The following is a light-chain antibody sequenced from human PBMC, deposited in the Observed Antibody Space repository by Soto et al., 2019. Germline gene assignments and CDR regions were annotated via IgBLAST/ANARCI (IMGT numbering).Light chain of an antibody. CDR1: QSISSW. V-gene: IGKV1-5*01. Sequence: DIQMTQSPSTLSASVGDRVTITCRASQSISSWLAWYQQKPGKAPKLLIYDASSLESGVPSRFSGSGSGTEFTLTISSLQPDDFATYYCQQYNSYSGGYTFGQGTKVDIK. J-gene: IGKJ2*01. CDR2: DAS. CDR3: QQYNSYSGGYT.